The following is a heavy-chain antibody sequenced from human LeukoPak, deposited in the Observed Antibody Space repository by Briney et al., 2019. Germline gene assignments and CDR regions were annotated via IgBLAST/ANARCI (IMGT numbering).Heavy chain of an antibody. V-gene: IGHV4-4*07. J-gene: IGHJ6*03. CDR1: GGSISSYY. D-gene: IGHD3-10*01. CDR3: ARQSYGSGTDNYYMDV. Sequence: SETLSLTCTVSGGSISSYYWSWIRQPAGKGLEWIGRIYTSGSTNYNPSLKSRVTMSVDTSKNQFSLKLSSVTAADTAVYYCARQSYGSGTDNYYMDVWGKGTTVTVSS. CDR2: IYTSGST.